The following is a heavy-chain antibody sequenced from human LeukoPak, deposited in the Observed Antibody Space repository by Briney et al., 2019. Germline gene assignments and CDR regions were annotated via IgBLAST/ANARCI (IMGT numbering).Heavy chain of an antibody. CDR2: ISYDGSNK. D-gene: IGHD6-19*01. CDR3: ASGALWAVAGYFDY. CDR1: GFTFSSYA. J-gene: IGHJ4*02. Sequence: GGSLRLSCAASGFTFSSYALHWVRQAPGKGLEWVAVISYDGSNKYYADSVKGRFTISRDNSKNTLYLQMNSLRAEDTAVYYCASGALWAVAGYFDYWGQGTLVTVSS. V-gene: IGHV3-30*04.